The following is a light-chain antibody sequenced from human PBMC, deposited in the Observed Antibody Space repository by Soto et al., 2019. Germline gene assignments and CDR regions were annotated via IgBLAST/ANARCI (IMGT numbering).Light chain of an antibody. CDR1: QTIGTY. V-gene: IGKV1-39*01. J-gene: IGKJ3*01. CDR3: QQSYSIPRT. Sequence: DIQMTQSPSSLSASVGDRITITCRASQTIGTYLSWYNQRPGKAPKLLIYAASTLQRGVPSRFSGSGSGTDFTLPISSLQPEDFATYYCQQSYSIPRTFGPGTKVDIK. CDR2: AAS.